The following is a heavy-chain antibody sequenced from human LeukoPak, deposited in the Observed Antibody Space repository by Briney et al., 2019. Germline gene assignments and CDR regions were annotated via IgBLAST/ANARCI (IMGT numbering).Heavy chain of an antibody. V-gene: IGHV3-66*02. CDR2: IYSGGST. Sequence: GGSLRLSCAASGFTVSSNYMSWVRQAPGKGLEWVSVIYSGGSTYYEDSVKGRFTISSDNSKNTLYLQMNSLRAEDTAVYYCARGARYCSSTSCYSDDAFDIWGQGTMVTVSS. CDR1: GFTVSSNY. D-gene: IGHD2-2*01. J-gene: IGHJ3*02. CDR3: ARGARYCSSTSCYSDDAFDI.